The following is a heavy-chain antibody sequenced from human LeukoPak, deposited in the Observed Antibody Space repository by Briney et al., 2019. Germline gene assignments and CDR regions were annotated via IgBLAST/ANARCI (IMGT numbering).Heavy chain of an antibody. CDR1: GGSLSSYY. CDR3: ARHMYSGSYSVDY. D-gene: IGHD1-26*01. CDR2: IYYSGST. V-gene: IGHV4-39*01. J-gene: IGHJ4*02. Sequence: PSETLSLTCTVSGGSLSSYYWSWIRQPPGKGLEWIGSIYYSGSTYYNPSLKSRVTISVDTSKNQFSLKLSSVTAADTAVYYCARHMYSGSYSVDYWGQGTLVTVSS.